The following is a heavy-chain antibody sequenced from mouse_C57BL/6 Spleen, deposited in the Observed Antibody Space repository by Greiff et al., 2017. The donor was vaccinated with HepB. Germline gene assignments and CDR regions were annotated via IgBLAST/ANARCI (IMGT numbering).Heavy chain of an antibody. V-gene: IGHV1-82*01. CDR2: IYPGDGDT. CDR1: GYAFSSSW. D-gene: IGHD1-1*01. J-gene: IGHJ3*01. CDR3: ASNYGSSFAY. Sequence: QVQLQQSGPELVKPGASVKISCKASGYAFSSSWMNWVKQRPGKGLEWIGRIYPGDGDTNYNGKFKGKATLTADKSSSTAYMQLSSLTSEDSAVYFCASNYGSSFAYWGQGTLVTVSA.